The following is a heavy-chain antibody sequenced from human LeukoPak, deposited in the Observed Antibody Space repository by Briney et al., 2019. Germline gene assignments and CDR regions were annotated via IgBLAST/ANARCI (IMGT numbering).Heavy chain of an antibody. CDR2: INHRGST. V-gene: IGHV4-34*01. CDR3: ARQNILTGYQPGSFDY. CDR1: GGSFSGYY. J-gene: IGHJ4*02. D-gene: IGHD3-9*01. Sequence: SETLSLTCAVYGGSFSGYYWTWIRQTPGKGLEWIGEINHRGSTNYNPSLKSRVTISVDTSKNQFSLKLSSVTAADTAVYYCARQNILTGYQPGSFDYWGQGTLVTVSS.